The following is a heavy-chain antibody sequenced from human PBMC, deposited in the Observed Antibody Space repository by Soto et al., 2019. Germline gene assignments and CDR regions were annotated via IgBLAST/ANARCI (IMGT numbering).Heavy chain of an antibody. J-gene: IGHJ5*02. CDR1: GGTFSGYY. Sequence: SETLCLTCAVYGGTFSGYYWSWIRQPPGKGLEWIGDINYSGSTNCNPSLKSRVTISVDTSKNQFSLKLSSVTAADTAVYCSARGPGAKHWFDPWGQGTLVTVSS. CDR2: INYSGST. CDR3: ARGPGAKHWFDP. V-gene: IGHV4-34*01.